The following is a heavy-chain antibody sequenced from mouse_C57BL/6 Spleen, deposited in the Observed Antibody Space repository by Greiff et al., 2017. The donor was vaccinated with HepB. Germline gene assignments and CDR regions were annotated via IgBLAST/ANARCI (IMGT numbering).Heavy chain of an antibody. CDR2: ISSGGSYT. D-gene: IGHD1-1*01. V-gene: IGHV5-6*01. CDR1: GFTFSSYG. J-gene: IGHJ2*01. CDR3: ARQGYYGSRDFDY. Sequence: VKLVESGGDLVKPGGSLKLSCAASGFTFSSYGMSWVRQTPDKRLEWVATISSGGSYTYYPDSVKGRFTISRDNAKNTLYLQMSSLKSEDTAMYYCARQGYYGSRDFDYWGQGTTLTVSS.